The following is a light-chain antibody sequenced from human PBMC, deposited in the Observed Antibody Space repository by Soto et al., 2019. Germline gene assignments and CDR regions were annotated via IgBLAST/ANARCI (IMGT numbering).Light chain of an antibody. Sequence: DIVMTQSPDSLAVSLGERATINCKSSQSVLYSSNNKNYLAWYQQKPGQPPKLLIYWASTRESGVPDRFSGSGSGTDFTLTISSLQAXDVXXYXXXXYYSTPYTFGQGTKLEIK. CDR2: WAS. CDR1: QSVLYSSNNKNY. CDR3: XXYYSTPYT. V-gene: IGKV4-1*01. J-gene: IGKJ2*01.